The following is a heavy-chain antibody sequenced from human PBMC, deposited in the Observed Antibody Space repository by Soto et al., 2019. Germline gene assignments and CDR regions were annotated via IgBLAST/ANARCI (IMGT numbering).Heavy chain of an antibody. CDR1: GDSVSSNNVA. J-gene: IGHJ3*02. V-gene: IGHV6-1*01. CDR2: TYYGSKWYN. CDR3: AIGIKSAIDI. Sequence: QVQLQQSGPGLVKPSQTLSLTCVISGDSVSSNNVAWNWIRQSPSRDLEWLRRTYYGSKWYNNYAVSVKSLTTINADTSKKHCSLQLSSVTPEDTAVYYCAIGIKSAIDIWGQGTMVTVS.